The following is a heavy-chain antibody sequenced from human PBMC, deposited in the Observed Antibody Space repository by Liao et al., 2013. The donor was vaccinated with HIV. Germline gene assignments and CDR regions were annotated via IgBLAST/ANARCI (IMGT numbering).Heavy chain of an antibody. CDR1: GGSISGSSYY. CDR3: ARDPTVVTPFPYYFDY. J-gene: IGHJ4*02. Sequence: QLQLQESGPGLVKPSETLSLTCTVSGGSISGSSYYWGWIRQPPGKGLEWIGSIYYSGNTYCNPSLKSRVTISVDTSKNQFSLKLSSVTAADTAVYYCARDPTVVTPFPYYFDYWGQGTLVTVSS. D-gene: IGHD4-23*01. CDR2: IYYSGNT. V-gene: IGHV4-39*07.